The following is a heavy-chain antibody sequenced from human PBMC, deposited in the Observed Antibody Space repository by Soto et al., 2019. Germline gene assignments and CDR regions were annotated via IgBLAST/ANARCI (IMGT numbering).Heavy chain of an antibody. CDR2: ITGSGTRT. V-gene: IGHV3-23*01. Sequence: EVQLLDSGGGLVQPGGSLRLSCAASGFTFNNYALSWVRQAPGKGLEWVSGITGSGTRTYYADSVKGRFTMSRDNSKNTVYLQMYSLAYDDTAVYYCAAYVVAPDYWGQGTLVTVSS. D-gene: IGHD3-10*02. CDR3: AAYVVAPDY. CDR1: GFTFNNYA. J-gene: IGHJ4*02.